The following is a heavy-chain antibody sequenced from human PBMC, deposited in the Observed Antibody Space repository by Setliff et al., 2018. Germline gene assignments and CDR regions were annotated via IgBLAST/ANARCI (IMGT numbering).Heavy chain of an antibody. CDR3: ARDPASSGYDTYYYYYYGMDV. D-gene: IGHD5-12*01. CDR1: GYTLTSYA. J-gene: IGHJ6*02. V-gene: IGHV1-3*01. Sequence: ASVKVSCKASGYTLTSYAMHWVRQAPGQRLEWMGWINAGNGNTKYSQKFQGRVTITRDTSASTAYMELSSLRSEDTAVYYCARDPASSGYDTYYYYYYGMDVWGQGTTVTVSS. CDR2: INAGNGNT.